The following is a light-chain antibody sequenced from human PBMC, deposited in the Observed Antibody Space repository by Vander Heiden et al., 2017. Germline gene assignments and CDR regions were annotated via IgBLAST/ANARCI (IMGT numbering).Light chain of an antibody. CDR1: QSISSY. CDR2: AAS. CDR3: QQSYSTFT. Sequence: DIQMTQSPSSLSASVGDRVTITCRASQSISSYLNWYQQKPGKAPKLLIYAASSLQSGGPSRFSGSGSGTDFTLTISCLQPEDFATYYCQQSYSTFTFGPGTKVDIK. J-gene: IGKJ3*01. V-gene: IGKV1-39*01.